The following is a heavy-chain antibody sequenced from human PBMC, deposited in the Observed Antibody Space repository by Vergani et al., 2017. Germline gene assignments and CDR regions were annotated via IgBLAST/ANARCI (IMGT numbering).Heavy chain of an antibody. CDR3: ARARCIETCYMSNWLDS. V-gene: IGHV3-11*04. CDR2: ISDGGETK. D-gene: IGHD3-9*01. J-gene: IGHJ5*01. CDR1: GFIFSDYY. Sequence: QVQLVASGGGLVRPGGSLRLSCAASGFIFSDYYMTWIRQTPGKGLEWLAHISDGGETKMYAESLKGRFTVSRDNTKNLLILQMNSLRVEDTGVYYCARARCIETCYMSNWLDSWPQGTLVTVSS.